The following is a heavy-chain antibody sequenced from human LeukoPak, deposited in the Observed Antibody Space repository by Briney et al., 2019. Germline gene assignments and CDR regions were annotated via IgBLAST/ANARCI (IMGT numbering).Heavy chain of an antibody. CDR3: ARGGSSGYSYDDY. J-gene: IGHJ4*02. D-gene: IGHD5-18*01. V-gene: IGHV3-21*01. CDR1: GFTFSSYS. Sequence: SGGSLRLSCAASGFTFSSYSMNWVRQAPGKGLEWVSSISSSSSYIYYADSVKGRFTISRDNAKNSLYLQMNSLRAEDTAVYYCARGGSSGYSYDDYWGQGTLVTVSS. CDR2: ISSSSSYI.